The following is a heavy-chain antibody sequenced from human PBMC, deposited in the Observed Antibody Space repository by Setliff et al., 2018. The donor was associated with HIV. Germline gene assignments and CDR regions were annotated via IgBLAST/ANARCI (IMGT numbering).Heavy chain of an antibody. CDR2: ISTRSTST. Sequence: TGGSLRLSCAASGFSFSDSHMSWIRQAPGKGLECISYISTRSTSTNHADSVKGRFTISRDNAKNSLYLQMNSLRAEDTAVYYCARDSSSWSWAEYFQFWGQGTPVTVSS. V-gene: IGHV3-11*06. D-gene: IGHD6-13*01. CDR1: GFSFSDSH. CDR3: ARDSSSWSWAEYFQF. J-gene: IGHJ1*01.